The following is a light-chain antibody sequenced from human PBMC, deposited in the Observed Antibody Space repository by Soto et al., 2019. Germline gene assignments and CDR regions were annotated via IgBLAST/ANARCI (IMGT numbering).Light chain of an antibody. CDR2: DAS. J-gene: IGKJ5*01. Sequence: EIVLTQSPATLSLSPGERATLSCRASQSVSSYLAWYQQKPGQAPRLLIYDASNRATGIPARFSGSRSGTDFALASSSLEPEDFAVYYCQQRSNWPMITFGQGTRLEIK. CDR1: QSVSSY. CDR3: QQRSNWPMIT. V-gene: IGKV3-11*01.